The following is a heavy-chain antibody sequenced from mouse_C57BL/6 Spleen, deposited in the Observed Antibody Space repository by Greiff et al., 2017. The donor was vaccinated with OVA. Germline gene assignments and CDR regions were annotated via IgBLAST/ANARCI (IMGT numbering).Heavy chain of an antibody. CDR3: ARYPPPHYYGSSYEWYFDV. V-gene: IGHV7-3*01. CDR1: GFTFTDYY. J-gene: IGHJ1*03. D-gene: IGHD1-1*01. CDR2: IRNKANGYTT. Sequence: EVKLVESGGGLVQPGGSLSLSCAASGFTFTDYYMSWVRQPPGKALEWLGFIRNKANGYTTEYSASVKGRFTISRDNSKSILYLQMNALRAEDRATYYCARYPPPHYYGSSYEWYFDVWGTGTTVTVSS.